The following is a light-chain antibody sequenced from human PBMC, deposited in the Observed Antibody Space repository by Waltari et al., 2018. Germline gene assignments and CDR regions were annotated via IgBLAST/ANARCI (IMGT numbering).Light chain of an antibody. CDR2: GAS. CDR1: QSVSRSY. CDR3: QQYGSSPWM. Sequence: EIVFTQSPVTLSLSPGERATLSCRASQSVSRSYLAWYQQKPGQAPRLLIYGASSRATGIPDRFSGSGSGTDFTLTISRLEPEDFAVYYCQQYGSSPWMFGQGTKVEIK. V-gene: IGKV3-20*01. J-gene: IGKJ1*01.